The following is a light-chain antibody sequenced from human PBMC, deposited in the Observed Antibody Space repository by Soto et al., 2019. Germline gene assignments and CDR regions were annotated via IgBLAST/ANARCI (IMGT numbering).Light chain of an antibody. Sequence: IMMQPSHAPLSVSPGKRTVLSPMAGQGDTTNFAWYQQKSGQSPRLLIYDVSIRATGVPARFSGTGSETDFTLTISGLQSEDSAVYFCQQYNNWPFSFGQGTRLEI. CDR3: QQYNNWPFS. CDR2: DVS. V-gene: IGKV3-15*01. CDR1: QGDTTN. J-gene: IGKJ5*01.